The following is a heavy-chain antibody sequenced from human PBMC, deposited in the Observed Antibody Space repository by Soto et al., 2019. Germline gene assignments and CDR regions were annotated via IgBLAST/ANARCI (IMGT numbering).Heavy chain of an antibody. CDR2: VFHTSSS. Sequence: SETLSLTCTVSGASVTGFYWSLIRQPPGKELKWSGYVFHTSSSNYNPSLKSRVTISVDTSKSHIALRLTSVAAGDTAVYYCARAPGLGVAQTENGGQGAL. V-gene: IGHV4-59*02. CDR3: ARAPGLGVAQTEN. CDR1: GASVTGFY. J-gene: IGHJ4*02. D-gene: IGHD3-16*01.